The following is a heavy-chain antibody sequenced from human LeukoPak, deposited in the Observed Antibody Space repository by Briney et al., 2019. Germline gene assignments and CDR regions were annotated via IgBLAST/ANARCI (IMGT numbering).Heavy chain of an antibody. Sequence: PGGSLRLSCTASGFNFGDYWMSWVRQGPGKGLEWVPNINQDGSEKSYVDSVKGRFTISRDNAKNSLYLQMNSLRVEDTAVYYCARYYYGTGSYSRARFDPWGQGTQVTVSS. CDR1: GFNFGDYW. D-gene: IGHD3-10*01. CDR3: ARYYYGTGSYSRARFDP. J-gene: IGHJ5*02. CDR2: INQDGSEK. V-gene: IGHV3-7*04.